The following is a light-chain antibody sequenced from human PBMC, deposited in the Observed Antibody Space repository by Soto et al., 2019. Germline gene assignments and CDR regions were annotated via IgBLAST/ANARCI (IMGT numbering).Light chain of an antibody. Sequence: QPVLTQPASGSGSPGQSSTISCTGTSSDVGRYNFVSWYQQYPGKVPRVTIYEVTKRPSGVSNRFSGSKSGNTAFLTISGLQAEDEADYFCCSDAGSGVYVFGTGTKVTVL. CDR2: EVT. V-gene: IGLV2-23*02. CDR1: SSDVGRYNF. CDR3: CSDAGSGVYV. J-gene: IGLJ1*01.